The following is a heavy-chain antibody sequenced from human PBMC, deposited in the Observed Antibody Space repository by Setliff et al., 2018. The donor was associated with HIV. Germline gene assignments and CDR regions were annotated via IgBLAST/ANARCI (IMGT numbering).Heavy chain of an antibody. Sequence: GGSLRLSCAASGFTFSSYAMSWVRQAPGKGLEWVSTISTSGADTYDAHSMKGRFTISRDNSKNMLYVHMNSLRAEDTAIYYCAKAIRPAAAGTWLGPFDYWGQGTLVTVSS. J-gene: IGHJ4*02. D-gene: IGHD6-13*01. V-gene: IGHV3-23*01. CDR1: GFTFSSYA. CDR3: AKAIRPAAAGTWLGPFDY. CDR2: ISTSGADT.